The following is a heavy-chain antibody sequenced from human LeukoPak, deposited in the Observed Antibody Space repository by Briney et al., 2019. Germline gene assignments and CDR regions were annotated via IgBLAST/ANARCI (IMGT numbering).Heavy chain of an antibody. V-gene: IGHV3-30*18. CDR3: AKDRMTTVTPFDY. CDR2: ISYDGSNK. D-gene: IGHD4-17*01. Sequence: GRSLRLSCAASGFTFSSYGMHWVRQAPGKGLEWVAVISYDGSNKYYADSVKGRFTISRDNSKNTLYLQMNSLRAGDTAVYYCAKDRMTTVTPFDYWGQGTLVTVSS. CDR1: GFTFSSYG. J-gene: IGHJ4*02.